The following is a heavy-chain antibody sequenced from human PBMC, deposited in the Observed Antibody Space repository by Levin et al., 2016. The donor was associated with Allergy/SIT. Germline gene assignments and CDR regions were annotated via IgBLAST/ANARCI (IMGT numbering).Heavy chain of an antibody. V-gene: IGHV4-59*06. CDR1: GGSINRHF. CDR2: IYYTGST. J-gene: IGHJ3*01. Sequence: GSLRLSCTVSGGSINRHFWSWIRQPPGKGLDWIGDIYYTGSTNYNPSLKSRIIISVDSSKNQFSLNLTSVTAADTAIYYCARTITIFEEVSNDASDVWGRGTMVTVSS. CDR3: ARTITIFEEVSNDASDV. D-gene: IGHD3-3*01.